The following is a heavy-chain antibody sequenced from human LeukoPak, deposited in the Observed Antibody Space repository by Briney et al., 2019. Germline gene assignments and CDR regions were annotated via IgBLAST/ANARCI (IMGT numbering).Heavy chain of an antibody. CDR3: AREMLPLDIVVVVAASKYYGMDV. J-gene: IGHJ6*02. Sequence: ASVKVSCKASGYTFTSYGISWVRQAPGQGLEWMGWISAYNGNTNYAQKLQGRVTMTTDTSTSTAYMELRSLRSDDTAVYYCAREMLPLDIVVVVAASKYYGMDVWGQGTTVTVSS. V-gene: IGHV1-18*01. D-gene: IGHD2-15*01. CDR1: GYTFTSYG. CDR2: ISAYNGNT.